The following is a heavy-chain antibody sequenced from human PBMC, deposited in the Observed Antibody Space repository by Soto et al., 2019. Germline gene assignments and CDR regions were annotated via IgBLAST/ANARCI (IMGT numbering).Heavy chain of an antibody. D-gene: IGHD6-13*01. CDR1: GGSFSGYY. Sequence: TSETLSLTCAVYGGSFSGYYWSWIRQPPGKGLEWIGEINHSGSTNYNPSLKSRVTISVDTSKNQFSLKLSSVTAADTAVYYCASRADSSSWYLNWFDPWGQGTLVTVSS. V-gene: IGHV4-34*01. CDR2: INHSGST. CDR3: ASRADSSSWYLNWFDP. J-gene: IGHJ5*02.